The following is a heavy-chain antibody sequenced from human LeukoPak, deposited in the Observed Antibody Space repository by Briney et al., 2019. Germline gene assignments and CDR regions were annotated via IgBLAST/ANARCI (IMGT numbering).Heavy chain of an antibody. Sequence: GGSLRLSCTASGFTFSSSWMSWVRQAPGKGLEWVASIQRDGSEKYYVESVKGRFTISRDNAKNSLYLQMNSLRAEDTAVYYCARQGYSSGKWGQGTLVTVSS. CDR3: ARQGYSSGK. J-gene: IGHJ4*02. D-gene: IGHD6-19*01. V-gene: IGHV3-7*01. CDR1: GFTFSSSW. CDR2: IQRDGSEK.